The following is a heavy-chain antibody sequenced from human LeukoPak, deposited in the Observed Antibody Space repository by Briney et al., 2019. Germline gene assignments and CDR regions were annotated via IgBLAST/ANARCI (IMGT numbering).Heavy chain of an antibody. J-gene: IGHJ4*02. CDR1: GYTFTTYA. D-gene: IGHD2-15*01. V-gene: IGHV7-4-1*02. Sequence: ASVKVXCKASGYTFTTYAMHWVRQAPGQGLEWMGWINTNTGNPTYAQGFTGRFVFSLDTSVSTAYLQISSLKAEDTAVYYCARLRGPNCSGGSCYDYWGQGTLVTVSS. CDR2: INTNTGNP. CDR3: ARLRGPNCSGGSCYDY.